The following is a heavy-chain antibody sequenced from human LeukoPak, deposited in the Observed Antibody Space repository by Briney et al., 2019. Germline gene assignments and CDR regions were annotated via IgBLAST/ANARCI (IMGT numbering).Heavy chain of an antibody. J-gene: IGHJ5*02. Sequence: TASETLSLTCTVSGDSISRYYWSWLRQPPGRGLEWIGHIFYSGNTNFSPSLKSRVTMSVDTSNNQFSLKLSSVTAADTAFYYCARSGLKVPATITNYFDPWGQGTLVTVSS. V-gene: IGHV4-59*01. D-gene: IGHD2-2*02. CDR1: GDSISRYY. CDR3: ARSGLKVPATITNYFDP. CDR2: IFYSGNT.